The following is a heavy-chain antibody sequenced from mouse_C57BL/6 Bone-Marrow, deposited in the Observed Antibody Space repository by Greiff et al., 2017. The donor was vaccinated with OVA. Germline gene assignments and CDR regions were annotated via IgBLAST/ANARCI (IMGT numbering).Heavy chain of an antibody. CDR3: ARYRGGMTVVEGLYYFDY. V-gene: IGHV5-4*01. D-gene: IGHD1-1*01. Sequence: EVQRVESGGGLVKPGGSLKLSCAASGFTFSSYAMSWVRQTPEKRLEWVATISDGGSYTYYPDNVKGRFTITRDNAKNNLYLQMSHLKSEDTAMYYCARYRGGMTVVEGLYYFDYWGQGTTLTVSS. CDR1: GFTFSSYA. CDR2: ISDGGSYT. J-gene: IGHJ2*01.